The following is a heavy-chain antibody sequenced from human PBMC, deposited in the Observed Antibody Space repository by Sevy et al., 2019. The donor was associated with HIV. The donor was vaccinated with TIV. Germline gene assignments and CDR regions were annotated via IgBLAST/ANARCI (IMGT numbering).Heavy chain of an antibody. J-gene: IGHJ4*02. CDR1: GFNFSIYG. Sequence: GGSLRLSCAASGFNFSIYGMHWVRQAPGKGLEWVALIWYDGSNKYYVDSVKGRFTISRDNSKNTVYLQMNSLRAEDKAVYYCARGRDYGNFDYWGQGTLVTVSS. V-gene: IGHV3-33*01. CDR3: ARGRDYGNFDY. CDR2: IWYDGSNK. D-gene: IGHD4-17*01.